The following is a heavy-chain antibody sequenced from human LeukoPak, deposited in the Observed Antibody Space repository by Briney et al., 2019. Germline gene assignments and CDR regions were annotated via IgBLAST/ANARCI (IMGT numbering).Heavy chain of an antibody. J-gene: IGHJ4*02. D-gene: IGHD6-13*01. CDR2: IYFTGST. Sequence: SETLSLTCTVSGGSIISSSSYWGWIRQPPGKGLEWIANIYFTGSTYYNSSLRSRATISIDTSKNQFSLRLNSVTAADTAVYYCARGPWQQLAHFDYWGQGTLATVSS. V-gene: IGHV4-39*07. CDR3: ARGPWQQLAHFDY. CDR1: GGSIISSSSY.